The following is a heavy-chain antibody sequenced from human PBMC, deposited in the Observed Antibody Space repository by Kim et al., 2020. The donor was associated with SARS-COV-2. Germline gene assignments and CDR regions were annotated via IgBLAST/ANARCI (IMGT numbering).Heavy chain of an antibody. V-gene: IGHV3-73*01. CDR1: GFTFSDSD. CDR2: IRGKPNNYAT. Sequence: GGSLRLSCEGSGFTFSDSDIHWVRQASGKGLEWVGRIRGKPNNYATAYAASVKGSFTISRDDSKNTADLHMNSLKTEDTAIYYCIRRYFDNSGYYYGDWGQGTQVTVSS. CDR3: IRRYFDNSGYYYGD. J-gene: IGHJ4*02. D-gene: IGHD3-22*01.